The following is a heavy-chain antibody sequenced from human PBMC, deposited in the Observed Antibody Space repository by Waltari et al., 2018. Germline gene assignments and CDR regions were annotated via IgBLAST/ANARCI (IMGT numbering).Heavy chain of an antibody. J-gene: IGHJ4*02. CDR3: TRALSGSFPY. D-gene: IGHD1-26*01. CDR1: GFPFSSYW. V-gene: IGHV3-74*01. Sequence: EVQLVESGRGLVQPGGSLRLSCAASGFPFSSYWMLWARQAPGKGLGWVSRINTDGSSTSYADSVKGRFTISRDNAKNTLYLQMNSLRAEDTAVYYCTRALSGSFPYWGQGTLVTVSS. CDR2: INTDGSST.